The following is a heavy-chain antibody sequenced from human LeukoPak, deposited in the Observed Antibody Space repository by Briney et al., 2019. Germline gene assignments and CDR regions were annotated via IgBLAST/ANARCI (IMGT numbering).Heavy chain of an antibody. J-gene: IGHJ4*02. V-gene: IGHV1-69*04. Sequence: SVKVSCKASEGTFSSYAISWVRQAPGQGLEWMGRIIPILGIANYAQKFQGRVTITADKSTSTAYMELSSLRSEDTAVYYCARVTSGLDYWGQGTLVTVSS. CDR3: ARVTSGLDY. CDR1: EGTFSSYA. CDR2: IIPILGIA.